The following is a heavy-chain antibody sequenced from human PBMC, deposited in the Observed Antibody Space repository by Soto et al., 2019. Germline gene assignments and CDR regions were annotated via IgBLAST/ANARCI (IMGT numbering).Heavy chain of an antibody. V-gene: IGHV4-59*01. CDR1: GGSISRYY. Sequence: QVRLQESGPGLVKPSETLSLTCTVSGGSISRYYWSWIRQPPGKGLEWIGYMYNTGRTIYNPSLKSRVTISVDTSKNQFSLKLNSVTAADTAVYYCARDLWGYCGADCYPLDVWGQGTTVTVSS. CDR2: MYNTGRT. CDR3: ARDLWGYCGADCYPLDV. J-gene: IGHJ6*02. D-gene: IGHD2-21*02.